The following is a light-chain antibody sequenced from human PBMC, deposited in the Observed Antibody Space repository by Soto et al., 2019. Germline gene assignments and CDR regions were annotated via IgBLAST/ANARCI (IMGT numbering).Light chain of an antibody. CDR1: SSDVGGYNY. CDR3: SSDPSSSTWV. V-gene: IGLV2-14*01. J-gene: IGLJ3*02. CDR2: DDS. Sequence: QSVLTQPASVSGSPGQSITISCTGTSSDVGGYNYVSWYQQHPGKAPKLMIYDDSNRPSGVSNRFSGYKSGNTASLTISGLQAEDGADYYCSSDPSSSTWVFGGGTKLTVL.